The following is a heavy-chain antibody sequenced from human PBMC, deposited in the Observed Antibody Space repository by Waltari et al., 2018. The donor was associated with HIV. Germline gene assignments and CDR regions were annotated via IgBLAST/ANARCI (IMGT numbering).Heavy chain of an antibody. V-gene: IGHV1-2*02. CDR1: GYTFTAYY. J-gene: IGHJ4*02. CDR2: INPDNGGT. D-gene: IGHD2-15*01. CDR3: ARDICNGGSCYSYYFDY. Sequence: QVQLVQSGAEVKKPGASVKISCQAPGYTFTAYYMHWVRQAPGQGREWMGWINPDNGGTKYAQKFQGRVNRTRDKSISTAYMELSRLRSDDTAVYYCARDICNGGSCYSYYFDYWGQGTLVTVSS.